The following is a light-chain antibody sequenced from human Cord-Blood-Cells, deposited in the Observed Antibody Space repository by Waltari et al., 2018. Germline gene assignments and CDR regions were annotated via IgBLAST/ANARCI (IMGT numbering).Light chain of an antibody. CDR1: SSNFGSNY. J-gene: IGLJ3*02. CDR2: RKN. CDR3: AAWDDSLSGWV. Sequence: QSVLTQPPSASGTPGQRVTISCSGSSSNFGSNYVYWYQQLPGTAPKLLIYRKNQRPSGVPDRFSGSKSGTSASLAIGGLRSEDEADYYCAAWDDSLSGWVFGGGTKLTVL. V-gene: IGLV1-47*01.